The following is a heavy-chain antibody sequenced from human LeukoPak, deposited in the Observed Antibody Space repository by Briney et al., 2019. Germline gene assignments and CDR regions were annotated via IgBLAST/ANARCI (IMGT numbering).Heavy chain of an antibody. Sequence: PSETLSLTCAVYGGSFSGYYWSWIRQPPGKGLEWIGSIYYSGSTYYNPSLKSRVTISVDTSKNQFSLKLSSATAADTAVYYCARRNNYYYYMDVWGKGTTVTISS. D-gene: IGHD4-11*01. CDR2: IYYSGST. J-gene: IGHJ6*03. CDR1: GGSFSGYY. CDR3: ARRNNYYYYMDV. V-gene: IGHV4-34*01.